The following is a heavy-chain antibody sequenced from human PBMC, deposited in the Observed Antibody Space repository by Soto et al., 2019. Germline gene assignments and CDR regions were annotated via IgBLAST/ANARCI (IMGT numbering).Heavy chain of an antibody. CDR1: SVSISDNNW. Sequence: QVQLQESGPGLVKPSGTLSLTCVVSSVSISDNNWWSWVRQPPGKGLEWIGEVYHSGGTNYNPSLKSRVTISVDKSRNLFSLNLDSVTAADTAVYYCATAPAEAWKVLVYWGQGALVTVSS. J-gene: IGHJ4*02. D-gene: IGHD1-1*01. V-gene: IGHV4-4*02. CDR3: ATAPAEAWKVLVY. CDR2: VYHSGGT.